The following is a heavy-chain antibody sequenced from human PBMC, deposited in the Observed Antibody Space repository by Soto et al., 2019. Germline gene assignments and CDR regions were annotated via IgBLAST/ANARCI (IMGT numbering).Heavy chain of an antibody. V-gene: IGHV3-30*18. CDR1: GFTFSSYG. CDR2: ISYDGSNK. CDR3: AKDSGGPLWFGDPRRYYYYGMDF. D-gene: IGHD3-10*01. Sequence: GGSLRLSCAASGFTFSSYGMHWVRQAPGKGLEWVAVISYDGSNKYYADSVKGRFTISRDNSKNTLYLQMNSLRAEDTAVYYCAKDSGGPLWFGDPRRYYYYGMDFWGQGTTVTVSS. J-gene: IGHJ6*02.